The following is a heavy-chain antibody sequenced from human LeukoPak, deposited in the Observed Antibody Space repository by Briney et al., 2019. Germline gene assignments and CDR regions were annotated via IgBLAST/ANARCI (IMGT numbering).Heavy chain of an antibody. CDR1: GFTFSSYG. V-gene: IGHV3-30*18. CDR3: AKDRDDFWSGYIDY. J-gene: IGHJ4*02. Sequence: PGRSLRLSCAASGFTFSSYGMHWVRQAPGKGLEWVAVISYDGSSKYYADSVKGRFTISRDNSKNTLYLQMNSLRAEDTAVYYCAKDRDDFWSGYIDYWGQGTLVTVSS. CDR2: ISYDGSSK. D-gene: IGHD3-3*01.